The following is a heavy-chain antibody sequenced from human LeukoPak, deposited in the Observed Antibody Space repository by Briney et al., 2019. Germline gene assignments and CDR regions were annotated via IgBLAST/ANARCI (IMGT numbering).Heavy chain of an antibody. CDR1: GDSISSYY. CDR3: ARGDSGSFSQFDC. J-gene: IGHJ4*02. Sequence: SETLSHTCTVSGDSISSYYWSWIRQPPGHGLEWIGYIYYSGSTNYNPSLKSRVTISVDTSKNQFSLKLSSVTAADTAVYYCARGDSGSFSQFDCWGQGTLVTVSS. V-gene: IGHV4-59*01. D-gene: IGHD1-26*01. CDR2: IYYSGST.